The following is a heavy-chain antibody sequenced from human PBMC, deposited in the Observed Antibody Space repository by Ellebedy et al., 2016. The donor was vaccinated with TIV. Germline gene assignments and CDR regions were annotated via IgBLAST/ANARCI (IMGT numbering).Heavy chain of an antibody. V-gene: IGHV3-33*01. J-gene: IGHJ4*02. CDR3: ARGPLGGTPRPFDS. CDR1: GFRFSSYG. CDR2: IWYEGSYK. D-gene: IGHD1-26*01. Sequence: PGGSLRLSCAASGFRFSSYGIHWVRQAPGKGLEWVALIWYEGSYKYYGDSVKGRFTISRDDSKNTVYLQMNSLRADDTAIYHCARGPLGGTPRPFDSWGQGTLVTVSS.